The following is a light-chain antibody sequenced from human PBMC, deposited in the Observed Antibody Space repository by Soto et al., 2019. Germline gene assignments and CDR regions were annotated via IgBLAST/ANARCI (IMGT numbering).Light chain of an antibody. V-gene: IGKV1-39*01. CDR2: AIS. CDR1: QSITNY. J-gene: IGKJ2*01. CDR3: QQSYSTPYT. Sequence: DIQMTQSPSSLFASVGDRVTITCRASQSITNYLNWYQQKPGKAPKLLMYAISTLQSGVPSRFGGSGSGTEFTLTISSLQPDDFATYYCQQSYSTPYTFGQGTKVDIK.